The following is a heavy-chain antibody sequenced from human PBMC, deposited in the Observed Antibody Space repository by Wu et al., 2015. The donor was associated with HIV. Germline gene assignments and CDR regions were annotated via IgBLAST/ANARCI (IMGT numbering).Heavy chain of an antibody. V-gene: IGHV1-69*12. J-gene: IGHJ6*02. D-gene: IGHD5-12*01. CDR3: ARNTDSVATSLYSLGV. Sequence: QVQLVQSGAEVKKPGSSVKVSCKASGGTFSSYAISWVRQAPGQELEWMGGIIPIFGTANYAQKFQGRVTITADESTSTAYMELSSLTSEDTAVYYCARNTDSVATSLYSLGVWGQGTTVTVSS. CDR1: GGTFSSYA. CDR2: IIPIFGTA.